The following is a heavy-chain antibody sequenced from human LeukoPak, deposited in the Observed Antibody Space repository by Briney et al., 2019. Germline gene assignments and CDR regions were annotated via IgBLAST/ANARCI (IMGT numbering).Heavy chain of an antibody. Sequence: GGSLGLSCAASGFTFSSYGMHWVRQAPGKGLEWVAFIRYDGSNKYYADSVKGRFTISRDNARNTLYLQMNSLRAEDTAVYYCARWYYYETSGLYYGSFDNWGQGTLVTVSS. J-gene: IGHJ5*02. CDR2: IRYDGSNK. CDR3: ARWYYYETSGLYYGSFDN. D-gene: IGHD3-22*01. CDR1: GFTFSSYG. V-gene: IGHV3-30*02.